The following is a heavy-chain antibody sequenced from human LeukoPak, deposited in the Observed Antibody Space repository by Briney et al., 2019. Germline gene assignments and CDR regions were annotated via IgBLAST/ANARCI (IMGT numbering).Heavy chain of an antibody. J-gene: IGHJ5*02. Sequence: GGSLRPSCAASGFTFSSYAVHWVRQAPGKGLEWVAVISYDGSNKYYADFVKGRFTISRDNSKNTLYLQMNSLRAEDTAVYYCARASFDLWGQGTLVTVSS. V-gene: IGHV3-30-3*01. CDR1: GFTFSSYA. CDR2: ISYDGSNK. CDR3: ARASFDL.